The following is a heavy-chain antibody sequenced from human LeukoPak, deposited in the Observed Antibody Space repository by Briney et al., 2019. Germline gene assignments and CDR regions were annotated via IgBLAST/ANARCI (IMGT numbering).Heavy chain of an antibody. CDR2: ISSSSSYI. J-gene: IGHJ4*02. CDR1: GFTFSSYS. CDR3: ARVETIQLWLELPDY. V-gene: IGHV3-21*01. Sequence: PGGSLRLSCAASGFTFSSYSMNWVRQALGKGLEWVSSISSSSSYIYYADSVKGRFTISRDNAKNSLYLQMNSLGAEDTAVYYCARVETIQLWLELPDYWGQGTLVTVSS. D-gene: IGHD5-18*01.